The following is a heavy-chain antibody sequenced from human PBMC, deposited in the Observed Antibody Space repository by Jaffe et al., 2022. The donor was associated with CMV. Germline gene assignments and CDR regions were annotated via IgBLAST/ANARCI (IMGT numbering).Heavy chain of an antibody. CDR2: IKRDGSEK. J-gene: IGHJ6*02. V-gene: IGHV3-7*01. CDR3: ARDQLESFWVGESQGAMDV. Sequence: EVQLVESGGGLVQPGGSLRLACAASGFTFSSYWMTWVRQAPGKGLEWVASIKRDGSEKFYVDSVKGRFTISRDNAKNSVYLEMNNLRDEDTAVYYCARDQLESFWVGESQGAMDVWGQGTTVTVSS. D-gene: IGHD3-10*01. CDR1: GFTFSSYW.